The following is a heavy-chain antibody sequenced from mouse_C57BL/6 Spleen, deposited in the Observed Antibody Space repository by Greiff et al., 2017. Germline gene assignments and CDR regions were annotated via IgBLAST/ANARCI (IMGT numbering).Heavy chain of an antibody. CDR3: ARRWYYDMDD. CDR1: GYSFSDYG. V-gene: IGHV5-17*01. J-gene: IGHJ4*01. CDR2: ISSGSSTN. Sequence: EVKLVESGGGLVKPGGSLKLSCAASGYSFSDYGMHWVRQAPEKGLEWVAYISSGSSTNYYADTVKGRFTISRDNAKNTLFLQMTSLRSEDTAMYYCARRWYYDMDDWGQGTSVTVSS.